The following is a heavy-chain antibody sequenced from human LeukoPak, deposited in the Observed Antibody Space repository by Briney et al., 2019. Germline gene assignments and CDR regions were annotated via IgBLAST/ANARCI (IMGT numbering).Heavy chain of an antibody. V-gene: IGHV4-31*03. CDR1: GGSISSGGYY. CDR2: IYYSGST. J-gene: IGHJ4*02. CDR3: ARVGAVASPFDY. D-gene: IGHD6-19*01. Sequence: PSETLSLTCTVSGGSISSGGYYWSWIRQHPGKGLEWIGYIYYSGSTYYNPSLKSRVTISVDTSKNQFSLKLSSVTAADTAVYYCARVGAVASPFDYWGQGTLVTVSS.